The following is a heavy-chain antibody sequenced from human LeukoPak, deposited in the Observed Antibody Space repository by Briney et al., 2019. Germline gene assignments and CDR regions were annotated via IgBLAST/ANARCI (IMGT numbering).Heavy chain of an antibody. V-gene: IGHV2-70*04. CDR1: GFSLSTRGMR. D-gene: IGHD6-13*01. Sequence: SGPALVKPTQTLTLACTFSGFSLSTRGMRVSWIRQPPGKALEWLARIDWDDDKFYSTSLKTRLTISKDTSKNQVVLTMTNMDPVDTATYYCARTSIAAAGTAFDPWGQGTLVTVSS. CDR2: IDWDDDK. CDR3: ARTSIAAAGTAFDP. J-gene: IGHJ5*02.